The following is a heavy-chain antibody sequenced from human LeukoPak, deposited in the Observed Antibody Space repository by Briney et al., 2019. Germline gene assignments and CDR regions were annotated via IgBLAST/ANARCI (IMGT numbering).Heavy chain of an antibody. Sequence: PGGSLRLSCAASGFTFSSYAMSWVRQAPGKGLEWVSAISGSGGSTYYADSVKGRFTISRDNSKNTLYLQMNSLRAEDTAVYYCAKDRAMVAPATQMIFDYWGQGTLVTVSS. CDR2: ISGSGGST. D-gene: IGHD5-18*01. CDR1: GFTFSSYA. J-gene: IGHJ4*02. CDR3: AKDRAMVAPATQMIFDY. V-gene: IGHV3-23*01.